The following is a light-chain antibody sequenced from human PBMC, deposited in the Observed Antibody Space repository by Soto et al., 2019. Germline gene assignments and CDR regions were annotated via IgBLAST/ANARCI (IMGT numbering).Light chain of an antibody. CDR2: GAS. CDR1: QSLGSN. V-gene: IGKV3-15*01. CDR3: QQYNNWRVT. J-gene: IGKJ1*01. Sequence: EIVITQSPGTLSVSPGERARLSCRASQSLGSNLAWYQQKPGQAPRLLIYGASTRATGIPARFSGSGSGTEFTLTISSLQSEDFAVYYCQQYNNWRVTFGQGTKVDIK.